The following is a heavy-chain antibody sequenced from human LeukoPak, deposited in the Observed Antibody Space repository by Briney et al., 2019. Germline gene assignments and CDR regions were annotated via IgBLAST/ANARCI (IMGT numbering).Heavy chain of an antibody. CDR3: ENAGYDFGGWSAP. D-gene: IGHD3/OR15-3a*01. CDR2: IRYDGSNK. Sequence: PGGSLRLSCAASGFTFSSYGMHWVRQAPGKGLEWVAFIRYDGSNKYYADSVKGRFTISRDNSKNTLYLQMNSLRAEDTAVYYYENAGYDFGGWSAPWGQGTLVTVSS. J-gene: IGHJ5*02. V-gene: IGHV3-30*02. CDR1: GFTFSSYG.